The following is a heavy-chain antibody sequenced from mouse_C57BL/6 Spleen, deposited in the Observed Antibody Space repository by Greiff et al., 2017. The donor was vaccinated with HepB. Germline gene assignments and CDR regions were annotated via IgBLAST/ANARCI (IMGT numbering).Heavy chain of an antibody. CDR1: GYSFTGYY. CDR3: AREEGPY. CDR2: INPSTGGT. Sequence: VQLKESGPELVKPGASVKISCKASGYSFTGYYMNWVKQSPEKSLEWIGEINPSTGGTTYNQKFKAKATLTVDKSSSTAYMQLKSLTSEDSAVYYCAREEGPYWGQGTLVTVSA. J-gene: IGHJ3*01. V-gene: IGHV1-42*01.